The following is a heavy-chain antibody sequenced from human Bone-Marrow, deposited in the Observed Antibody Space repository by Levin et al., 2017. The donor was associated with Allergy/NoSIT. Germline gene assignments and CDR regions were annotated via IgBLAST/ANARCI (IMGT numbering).Heavy chain of an antibody. CDR3: AKAYDSSGYSLAYFDY. CDR2: ISWNSGFI. V-gene: IGHV3-9*01. J-gene: IGHJ4*02. Sequence: LSLTCAASGFTFDAYAMHWVRQAPGKGLEWVSGISWNSGFIGYADSVKGRFTISRDNAKNSLYLQMNTLRAEDTALYYCAKAYDSSGYSLAYFDYWGQGTLVTVSS. D-gene: IGHD3-22*01. CDR1: GFTFDAYA.